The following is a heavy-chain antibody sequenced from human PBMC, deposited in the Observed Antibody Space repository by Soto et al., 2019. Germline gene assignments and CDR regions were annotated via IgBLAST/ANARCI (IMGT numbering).Heavy chain of an antibody. CDR1: GGSISSGGYY. V-gene: IGHV4-31*01. J-gene: IGHJ2*01. D-gene: IGHD4-17*01. Sequence: SETLSLTCTVSGGSISSGGYYWSWIRQHPGKGLEWIGYIYYSGSTYYNPSLKSQATISVDTSKNQFSLKLSSVTAADTALYYCARDSTVTTDNYWYFDLWGRGTLVT. CDR2: IYYSGST. CDR3: ARDSTVTTDNYWYFDL.